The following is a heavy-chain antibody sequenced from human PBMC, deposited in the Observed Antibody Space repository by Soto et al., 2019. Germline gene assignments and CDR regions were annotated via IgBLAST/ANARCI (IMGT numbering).Heavy chain of an antibody. CDR3: VRLIGNSWVDF. V-gene: IGHV6-1*01. D-gene: IGHD1-26*01. Sequence: SQTLSLTCAISGDSVSSSSVTWNWIRQSPSRGLEWLGRTYYRSKWYTDYAESVKSRITINPDTSKNQFSLHLNSVTPEDTAVYYCVRLIGNSWVDFWGQGTLVTVSS. J-gene: IGHJ4*02. CDR2: TYYRSKWYT. CDR1: GDSVSSSSVT.